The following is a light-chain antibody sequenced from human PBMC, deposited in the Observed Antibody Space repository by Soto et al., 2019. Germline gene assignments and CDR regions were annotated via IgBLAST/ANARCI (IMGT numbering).Light chain of an antibody. CDR2: EVS. CDR3: TSYTRDTALV. Sequence: QSVLTQPASVSGSPGQSITISCTGTSSDVGTYNYVSWYQHHPRKAPKLIIYEVSNRPSGVSNRFSGSKSGSTASLTISGLQAEDEADYHCTSYTRDTALVFGTGTKLTVL. V-gene: IGLV2-14*01. CDR1: SSDVGTYNY. J-gene: IGLJ1*01.